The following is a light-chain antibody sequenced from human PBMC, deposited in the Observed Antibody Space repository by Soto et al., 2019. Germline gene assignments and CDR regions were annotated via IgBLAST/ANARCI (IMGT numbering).Light chain of an antibody. V-gene: IGLV2-14*01. CDR3: SSYTSSSTYV. CDR2: EVS. Sequence: QSALTQSASVSGSPGQSITISCTGTNSDIGGYNYVSWYQQHPGKAPILMIFEVSNRPAGVSNRFSGSKSGNTASLTISGLQAEDEADYYCSSYTSSSTYVFGTGTKLTVL. CDR1: NSDIGGYNY. J-gene: IGLJ1*01.